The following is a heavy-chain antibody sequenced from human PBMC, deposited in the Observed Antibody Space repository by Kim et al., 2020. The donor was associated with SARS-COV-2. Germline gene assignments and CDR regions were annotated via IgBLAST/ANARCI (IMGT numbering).Heavy chain of an antibody. CDR2: IYHSGST. CDR3: ARRSLGIAAAGMVDY. Sequence: SETLSLTCAVSGGSISSSNWWSWVRQPPGKGLEWIGEIYHSGSTNYNPSLKSRVTISVDKSKNQFSLKLSSVTAADTAVYYCARRSLGIAAAGMVDYWGQGTLVTVSS. CDR1: GGSISSSNW. J-gene: IGHJ4*02. D-gene: IGHD6-13*01. V-gene: IGHV4-4*02.